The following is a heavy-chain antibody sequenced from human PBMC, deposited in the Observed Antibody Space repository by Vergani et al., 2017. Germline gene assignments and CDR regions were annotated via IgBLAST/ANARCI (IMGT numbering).Heavy chain of an antibody. CDR2: IYYSGST. D-gene: IGHD3-10*01. V-gene: IGHV4-59*12. CDR1: GGSISSYY. J-gene: IGHJ6*02. Sequence: QVQLQESGPGLVKPSETLSLTCTVSGGSISSYYWSWIRQPPGKGLEWIGYIYYSGSTNYNPSLKSRVTISVDTSKNQFSLKLSSVTAADPAVYYCARDRKRVRGVDYGMDVWGQGTTVTVSS. CDR3: ARDRKRVRGVDYGMDV.